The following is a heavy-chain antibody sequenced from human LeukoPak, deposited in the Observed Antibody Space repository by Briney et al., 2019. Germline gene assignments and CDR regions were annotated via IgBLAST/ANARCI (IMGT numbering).Heavy chain of an antibody. Sequence: GGSLRLSCAASGFTFSNYAMTWVRQAPGKGLEWVSVISGSGGSTYDADSVKGRFTISRDNSKNSLYLQMNSLRAEDTAVYYCAREGGYGGAFDIWGQGTMVTVSS. CDR1: GFTFSNYA. CDR2: ISGSGGST. CDR3: AREGGYGGAFDI. D-gene: IGHD4/OR15-4a*01. V-gene: IGHV3-23*01. J-gene: IGHJ3*02.